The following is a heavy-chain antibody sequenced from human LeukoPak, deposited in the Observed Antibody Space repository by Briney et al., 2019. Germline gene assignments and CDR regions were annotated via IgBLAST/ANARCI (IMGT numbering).Heavy chain of an antibody. V-gene: IGHV3-15*01. CDR1: GFTFSNAW. CDR2: IKSKADGGTT. D-gene: IGHD3-10*01. J-gene: IGHJ6*02. Sequence: GGSLRLSCAASGFTFSNAWMSWVRQAPGKGLEWVGRIKSKADGGTTDYTAPVKCRFTMSRDDSKNTLYLQMNSLKTEDTAVYYCTTGPFDYYGSASYLANGMDVWGQGTTVTVSS. CDR3: TTGPFDYYGSASYLANGMDV.